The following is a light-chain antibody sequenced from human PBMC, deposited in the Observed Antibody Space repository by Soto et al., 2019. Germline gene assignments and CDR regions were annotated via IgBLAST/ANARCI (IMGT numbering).Light chain of an antibody. CDR1: SSDVGAYFY. CDR3: SSYAGSDNLV. CDR2: EVT. J-gene: IGLJ2*01. V-gene: IGLV2-8*01. Sequence: QSALTQPPSASGSPGQSVAISCTGTSSDVGAYFYVSWYQQHPGKAPKLLIYEVTKRPSGVPDRFSGSKSGNTASLTVSGLQAEDEADYYCSSYAGSDNLVFGRGTKVTVL.